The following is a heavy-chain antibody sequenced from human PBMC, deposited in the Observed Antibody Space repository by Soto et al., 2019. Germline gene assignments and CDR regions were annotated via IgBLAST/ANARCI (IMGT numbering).Heavy chain of an antibody. CDR1: GGSISSYY. J-gene: IGHJ4*02. CDR3: ARAPRGNYGYPSYFDY. V-gene: IGHV4-59*01. D-gene: IGHD3-10*01. Sequence: SETLSLTCTVSGGSISSYYWSWIRQPPGKGLEWIGYIYYSGSTNYNPSLKSRVTISVDTSKNQFSLKLSSVTAADTAVYYCARAPRGNYGYPSYFDYCGQRTLVTVSS. CDR2: IYYSGST.